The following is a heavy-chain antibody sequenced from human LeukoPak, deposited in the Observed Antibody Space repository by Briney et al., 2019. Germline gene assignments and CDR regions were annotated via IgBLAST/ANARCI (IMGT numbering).Heavy chain of an antibody. J-gene: IGHJ6*02. D-gene: IGHD3-9*01. CDR1: GFTFSSYW. V-gene: IGHV3-74*01. CDR2: INGDGRNI. Sequence: PGGSLRLSCVASGFTFSSYWMHWVRQDARKGLVWVSRINGDGRNINYADSVRGRFTISRDNAKNTLYLQMNTLRVEDTAVYYCTRYLMDYDVSTGLHHYYMDVWGQGTTVTVSS. CDR3: TRYLMDYDVSTGLHHYYMDV.